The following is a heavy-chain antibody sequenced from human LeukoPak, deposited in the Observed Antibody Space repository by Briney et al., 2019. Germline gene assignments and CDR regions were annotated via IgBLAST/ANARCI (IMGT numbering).Heavy chain of an antibody. V-gene: IGHV3-33*01. J-gene: IGHJ4*02. CDR2: IWYDGDNK. Sequence: PGGSLRLSCAASGFTFSTYGMHWVRQPPNKGLEWVAVIWYDGDNKYYADSVRGRFTISRDNAKNTLYLQMNSLRAEDTAVYYCARAGMVRGVQDFDYWGQGTLVTVSS. D-gene: IGHD3-10*01. CDR1: GFTFSTYG. CDR3: ARAGMVRGVQDFDY.